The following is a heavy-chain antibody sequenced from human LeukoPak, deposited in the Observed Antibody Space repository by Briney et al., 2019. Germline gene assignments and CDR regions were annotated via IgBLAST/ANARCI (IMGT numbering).Heavy chain of an antibody. J-gene: IGHJ6*02. V-gene: IGHV3-33*01. CDR3: ARTDSGYYPIYYYYGMDV. CDR2: IWYDASNK. Sequence: PGRSLTLSCAASGFTFSSFGMHWVRQAPGKGLEWVAVIWYDASNKYYADSVKGRFTISRDNSKNTLYLQMNSLRAEDTAVYYCARTDSGYYPIYYYYGMDVWGQGTTVTVSS. D-gene: IGHD3-22*01. CDR1: GFTFSSFG.